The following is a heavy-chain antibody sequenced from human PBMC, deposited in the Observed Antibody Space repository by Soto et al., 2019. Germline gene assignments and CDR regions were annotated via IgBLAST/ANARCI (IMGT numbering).Heavy chain of an antibody. J-gene: IGHJ6*02. D-gene: IGHD3-9*01. V-gene: IGHV4-61*01. CDR3: ARGTAYYDILTGYYYGMDV. CDR1: CGSIISSSYY. CDR2: IYYSGST. Sequence: SETLSLTCTFSCGSIISSSYYWSWIRQPPGKGLEWIGYIYYSGSTNYNPSLKSRVTISVDTSKNQFSLKLSSVTAADTAVYYCARGTAYYDILTGYYYGMDVWGQGTTVTAP.